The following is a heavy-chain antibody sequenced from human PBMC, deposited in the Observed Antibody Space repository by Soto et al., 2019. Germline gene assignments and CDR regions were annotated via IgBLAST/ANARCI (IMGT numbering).Heavy chain of an antibody. Sequence: SETLSLTCTVSGGSLSSYYLSWIRPPPGKGLEWIGYIYYSGSTSYNPSLKSRVTISVDTSKNQFSLKLSSVTAADTAVYYCARDLRFRGFYGMDVWGQGTTVTVSS. J-gene: IGHJ6*02. D-gene: IGHD3-10*01. CDR2: IYYSGST. CDR3: ARDLRFRGFYGMDV. CDR1: GGSLSSYY. V-gene: IGHV4-59*12.